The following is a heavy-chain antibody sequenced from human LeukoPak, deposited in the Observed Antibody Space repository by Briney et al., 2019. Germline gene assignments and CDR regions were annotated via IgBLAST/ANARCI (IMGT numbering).Heavy chain of an antibody. CDR3: SRYLSITMIVGYYYGMDV. V-gene: IGHV3-21*01. J-gene: IGHJ6*02. CDR1: GFTFSSYW. D-gene: IGHD3-22*01. CDR2: ISSSSGSI. Sequence: MAGGSLRLSCAASGFTFSSYWMNWVRQAPGKGLEWVSSISSSSGSIYYADSVKGLFTISRDSAKNSLYLQMNSLRAEDTAVYYCSRYLSITMIVGYYYGMDVWRQGTTVTVSS.